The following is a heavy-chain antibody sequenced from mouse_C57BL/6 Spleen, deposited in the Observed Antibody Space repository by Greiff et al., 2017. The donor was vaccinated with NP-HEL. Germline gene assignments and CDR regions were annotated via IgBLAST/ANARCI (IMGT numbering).Heavy chain of an antibody. V-gene: IGHV1-80*01. CDR1: GYAFSSYW. J-gene: IGHJ1*03. CDR3: AREPLITTVVARYFDV. Sequence: LQQSGASVKISCTASGYAFSSYWMNWVKQRPGKGLEWIGQIYPGDGDTNYNGKFKGKATLTADKSSSTAYMQLSSLTSEDSAVYFCAREPLITTVVARYFDVWGTGTTVTVSS. CDR2: IYPGDGDT. D-gene: IGHD1-1*01.